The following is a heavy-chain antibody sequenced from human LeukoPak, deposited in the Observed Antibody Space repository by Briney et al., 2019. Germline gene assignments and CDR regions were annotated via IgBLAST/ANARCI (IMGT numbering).Heavy chain of an antibody. D-gene: IGHD3-3*01. CDR1: GGSISSGGYS. Sequence: SETLSLTCAVSGGSISSGGYSWSWIRQLPGKGLEWIGYIYHSGSTYYNPSLKSRVTISVDRSKNQFSLKLSSVTAADTAVYYCARGPPLKTYYDFWSGYSLGAFDIWGQGTMVTVSS. J-gene: IGHJ3*02. CDR2: IYHSGST. CDR3: ARGPPLKTYYDFWSGYSLGAFDI. V-gene: IGHV4-30-2*01.